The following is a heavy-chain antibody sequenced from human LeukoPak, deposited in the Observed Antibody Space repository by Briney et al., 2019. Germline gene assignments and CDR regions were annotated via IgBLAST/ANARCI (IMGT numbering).Heavy chain of an antibody. J-gene: IGHJ6*02. CDR2: ISYDGSNK. Sequence: GGSLRLSCAASGFTLSSYGMHWVRQAPRKWLARVAVISYDGSNKYYADSVKGRFTISRDNSKNTLYLQMNSLRAEDTAVYYCAKDRVEGYGYFYGMDVWGQGTTVTVSS. V-gene: IGHV3-30*18. D-gene: IGHD5-18*01. CDR3: AKDRVEGYGYFYGMDV. CDR1: GFTLSSYG.